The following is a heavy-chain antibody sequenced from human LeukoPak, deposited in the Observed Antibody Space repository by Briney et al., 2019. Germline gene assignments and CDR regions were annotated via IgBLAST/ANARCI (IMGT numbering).Heavy chain of an antibody. CDR2: VSYDITRK. CDR3: ARPGCGGNCYYRMDV. V-gene: IGHV3-23*01. CDR1: GFTFSSHA. D-gene: IGHD2-21*01. J-gene: IGHJ6*04. Sequence: GSPRLSRAASGFTFSSHAMTWVRQAPGKGLEWIPAVSYDITRKFYADSVEGRFAISRDNSRNTLFLQMNSLRADDTAVYYCARPGCGGNCYYRMDVWGKGTTVTVSS.